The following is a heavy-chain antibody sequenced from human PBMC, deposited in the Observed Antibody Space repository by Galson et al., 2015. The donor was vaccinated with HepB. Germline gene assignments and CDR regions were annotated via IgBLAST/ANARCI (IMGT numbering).Heavy chain of an antibody. CDR3: TRHPGTVTISIPFVD. CDR1: GFTFTAPA. CDR2: IRSKANSYAT. D-gene: IGHD4-17*01. Sequence: SLRLSCAASGFTFTAPAMPWVRQASGKGLEWVGRIRSKANSYATAYAASVKGRFTIPRDDSKNTAYLQMNSLKTEDTAVYYCTRHPGTVTISIPFVDWGQGTLVTVSS. J-gene: IGHJ4*02. V-gene: IGHV3-73*01.